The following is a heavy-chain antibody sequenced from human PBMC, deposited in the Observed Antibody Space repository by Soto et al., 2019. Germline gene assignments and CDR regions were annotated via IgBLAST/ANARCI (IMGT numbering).Heavy chain of an antibody. V-gene: IGHV5-51*01. CDR2: IYPGDSDT. D-gene: IGHD4-17*01. J-gene: IGHJ6*02. Sequence: GESLKISCKGSGYSFTSHWIGWVRQMPGKGLEWMGIIYPGDSDTRYSPSFQGQVTISADKSISTAYLQWSSLKASDTAMYYCARTFPHSTVYYGMDVWGQGTTVTVSS. CDR1: GYSFTSHW. CDR3: ARTFPHSTVYYGMDV.